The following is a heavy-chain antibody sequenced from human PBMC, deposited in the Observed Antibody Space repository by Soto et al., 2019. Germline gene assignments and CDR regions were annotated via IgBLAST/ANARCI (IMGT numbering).Heavy chain of an antibody. CDR3: AGDTAMVWRFDY. V-gene: IGHV3-30-3*01. CDR2: ISYDGSNK. J-gene: IGHJ4*02. CDR1: GFTFSSYA. D-gene: IGHD5-18*01. Sequence: QVQLVESGGGVVQPGRSLRLSCAASGFTFSSYAMHWVRQAPGKGLEWVAVISYDGSNKYYADSVKGRFTISRDNSKNTLYLQMNSLRAEDTAVYYCAGDTAMVWRFDYWGQGTLVTVSS.